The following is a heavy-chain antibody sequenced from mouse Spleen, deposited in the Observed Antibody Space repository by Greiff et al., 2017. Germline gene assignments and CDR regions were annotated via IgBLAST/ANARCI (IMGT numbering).Heavy chain of an antibody. CDR3: ARQGVTTVVDFDV. Sequence: EVQVVESGGDLVKPGGSLKLSCAASGFTFSSYGMSWVRQTPDKRLEWVATISSGGSYTYYPDSVKGRFTISRDNAKNTLYLQMSSLKSEDTAMYYCARQGVTTVVDFDVWGAGTTVTVSS. CDR1: GFTFSSYG. CDR2: ISSGGSYT. D-gene: IGHD1-1*01. J-gene: IGHJ1*01. V-gene: IGHV5-6*01.